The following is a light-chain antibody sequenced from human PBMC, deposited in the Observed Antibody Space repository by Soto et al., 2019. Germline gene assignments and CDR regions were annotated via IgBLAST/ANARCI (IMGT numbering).Light chain of an antibody. J-gene: IGKJ4*01. Sequence: DIQMTQSPSSLSASVGDRVTITCRASQGISNYLAWYQQKPGKVPHLLISAASTLQSGVPFRFSGSGSGTDFTLTISCLHPEDVATFYCQKYDSAPLTFCGGTKVEI. CDR3: QKYDSAPLT. CDR2: AAS. CDR1: QGISNY. V-gene: IGKV1-27*01.